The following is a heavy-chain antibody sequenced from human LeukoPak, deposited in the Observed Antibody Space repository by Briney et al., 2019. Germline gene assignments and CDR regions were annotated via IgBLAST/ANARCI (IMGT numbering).Heavy chain of an antibody. Sequence: GGSLRLSCAASGFTFSSYGMHWVRQAPGKGLEWVAVIWYDGSNKYYADSVKGRFTISRDNSKNTLYLQMNSLRAEDTAVYYCARDLGVATRRPYYYYGMDVWGQGTTVTVSS. CDR1: GFTFSSYG. CDR3: ARDLGVATRRPYYYYGMDV. J-gene: IGHJ6*02. D-gene: IGHD5-12*01. V-gene: IGHV3-33*01. CDR2: IWYDGSNK.